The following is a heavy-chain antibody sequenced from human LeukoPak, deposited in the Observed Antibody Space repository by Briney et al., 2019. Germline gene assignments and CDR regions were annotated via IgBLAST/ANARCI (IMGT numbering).Heavy chain of an antibody. D-gene: IGHD3-10*02. Sequence: PGGSLRLSCAASGFTFSSYEMNWVRQAPGKGLEWVSYISSSCSTIYYADSVKGRFTISRDNAENSLYLQMNSLRAEDTAVYYCAELGITMIGGVWGKGTTVTVSS. CDR3: AELGITMIGGV. J-gene: IGHJ6*04. CDR1: GFTFSSYE. V-gene: IGHV3-48*03. CDR2: ISSSCSTI.